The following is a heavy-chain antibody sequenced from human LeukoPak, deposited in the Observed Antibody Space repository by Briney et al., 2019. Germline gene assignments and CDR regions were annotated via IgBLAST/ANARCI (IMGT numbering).Heavy chain of an antibody. V-gene: IGHV3-21*01. CDR2: ISRTSSDM. Sequence: GGSLILSCAASGFSFSGYSMSWVRQAPGKGLEWVSFISRTSSDMYHADSVKGRFTISRDNAKNSLYLQMNSLRAEDTAVYYCARDLPAAVAWGQGTLVTVAS. D-gene: IGHD2-2*01. J-gene: IGHJ5*02. CDR1: GFSFSGYS. CDR3: ARDLPAAVA.